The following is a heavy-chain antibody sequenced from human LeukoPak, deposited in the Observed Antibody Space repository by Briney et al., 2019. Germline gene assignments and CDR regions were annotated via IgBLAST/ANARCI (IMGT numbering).Heavy chain of an antibody. J-gene: IGHJ6*03. Sequence: PGGSLKLSCAASGFTFSGSAMHWVRQASGKGLEWVGRIRSKANSYATAYAASVKGRFTISRDDSKNTAYLQMNSLRAEDTAVYYCAKGTTVAGTFYYYYMDVWGKGTTVTVSS. D-gene: IGHD6-19*01. CDR1: GFTFSGSA. CDR2: IRSKANSYAT. V-gene: IGHV3-73*01. CDR3: AKGTTVAGTFYYYYMDV.